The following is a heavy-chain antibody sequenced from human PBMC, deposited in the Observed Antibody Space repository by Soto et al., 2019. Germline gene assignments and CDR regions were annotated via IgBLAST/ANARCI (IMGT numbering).Heavy chain of an antibody. V-gene: IGHV4-59*01. D-gene: IGHD3-10*01. CDR1: GGSISTYY. CDR3: ARESAGSGRNNWFDP. J-gene: IGHJ5*02. Sequence: TSETLSLTCSVSGGSISTYYWSWIRQPPGKGLEWIGYIHYSGSTYSNPSLRGRVTLSVDTSRNQVSLQLNSVTAADTAVYYCARESAGSGRNNWFDPWGQGTLVTVSS. CDR2: IHYSGST.